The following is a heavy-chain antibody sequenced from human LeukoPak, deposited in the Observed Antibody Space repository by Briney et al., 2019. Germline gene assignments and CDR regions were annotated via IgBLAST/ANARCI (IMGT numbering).Heavy chain of an antibody. CDR2: IYHSGST. J-gene: IGHJ4*02. D-gene: IGHD5-12*01. CDR3: ARVATTTNPPQRPFDY. Sequence: SETLSLTCAVSGYSISGGYHWGWIRQPPGKGLEWIGNIYHSGSTYYNPSHKSRVTISVDTSKNQFSLRLSSVTAADTAVYYCARVATTTNPPQRPFDYWGQGILVTVSS. V-gene: IGHV4-38-2*01. CDR1: GYSISGGYH.